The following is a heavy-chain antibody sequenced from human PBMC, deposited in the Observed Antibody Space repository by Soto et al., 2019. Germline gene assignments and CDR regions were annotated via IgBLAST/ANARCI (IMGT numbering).Heavy chain of an antibody. CDR2: ISSSSSYI. Sequence: EVQLVESGGGLVKPGGSLRLSCAASGFTFSSYSMNWVRQAPGKGLEWVSSISSSSSYIYYADSVKGRFTISLDNARISVFLQMISLRAVDTAGYYCARVAYSVCCWWQGSLVMVSS. CDR1: GFTFSSYS. J-gene: IGHJ4*02. V-gene: IGHV3-21*01. D-gene: IGHD5-12*01. CDR3: ARVAYSVCC.